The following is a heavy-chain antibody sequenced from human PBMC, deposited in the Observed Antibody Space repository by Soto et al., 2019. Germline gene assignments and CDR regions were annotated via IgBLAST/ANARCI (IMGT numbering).Heavy chain of an antibody. Sequence: EVQLLESGGGLVQPGGSLRLSCAASGFTFSSYAMSWVRQAPGKGLEWVSAISGSGGSTYYADSVKGRFTISRDNSKNTLYLQMNSLRAEDTAVYYCAKPDYGDYVGDYYYYYGMDVWGQGTTVTVSS. D-gene: IGHD4-17*01. CDR3: AKPDYGDYVGDYYYYYGMDV. V-gene: IGHV3-23*01. CDR1: GFTFSSYA. J-gene: IGHJ6*02. CDR2: ISGSGGST.